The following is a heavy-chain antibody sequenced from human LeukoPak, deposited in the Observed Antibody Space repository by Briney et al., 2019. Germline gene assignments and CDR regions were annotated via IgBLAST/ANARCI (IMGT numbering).Heavy chain of an antibody. D-gene: IGHD3-22*01. CDR3: ARHKYYYDSSGYWREYYFDY. CDR1: GGSISSYY. CDR2: IYYSGST. J-gene: IGHJ4*02. V-gene: IGHV4-59*01. Sequence: SSETLSLTCTVSGGSISSYYWSWIRQPPGKGLEWIGYIYYSGSTNYNPSLKSRVTISVDTSKNQFSLKLSSVTAADTAVYYCARHKYYYDSSGYWREYYFDYWGQGTLVTVSS.